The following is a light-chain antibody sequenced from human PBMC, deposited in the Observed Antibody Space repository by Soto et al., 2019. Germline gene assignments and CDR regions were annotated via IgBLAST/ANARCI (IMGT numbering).Light chain of an antibody. J-gene: IGKJ1*01. Sequence: DIQMTQSPSTLSASVGDRVTITCRASQSISSWLAWYQQKPGKAPKLLIYKASSLESGVPSRFSGSGSGTEFTLTISSLQTADFATYYCQQYNSYSRTFGQGTKVEIK. CDR2: KAS. V-gene: IGKV1-5*03. CDR3: QQYNSYSRT. CDR1: QSISSW.